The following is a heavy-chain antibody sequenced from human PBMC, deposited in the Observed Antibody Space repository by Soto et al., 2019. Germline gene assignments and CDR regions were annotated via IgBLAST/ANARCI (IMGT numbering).Heavy chain of an antibody. Sequence: PGESLKISCKGSGYSFTSYWIGWVRQMPGKGLEWMGIIYPGDSDTRYSPSFQGQVTISADKSISTAYLQWSSLKSSDTAMYYCARLSDGEWLRLSPFDYWGQGNLVTVSS. V-gene: IGHV5-51*01. J-gene: IGHJ4*02. CDR2: IYPGDSDT. CDR3: ARLSDGEWLRLSPFDY. D-gene: IGHD5-12*01. CDR1: GYSFTSYW.